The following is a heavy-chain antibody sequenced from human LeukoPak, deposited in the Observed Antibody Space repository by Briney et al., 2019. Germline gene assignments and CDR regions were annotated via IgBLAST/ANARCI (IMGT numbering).Heavy chain of an antibody. CDR2: THPSGNT. V-gene: IGHV4-4*09. CDR3: ARKAPKKGWFDP. Sequence: SETLSLSCTVSGGSNNSYYWSWIRQPPGKGLEWIGYTHPSGNTNYSPSLKSRVTISIDTSRNQFSLKLSSVTAADTAVYYCARKAPKKGWFDPWGQGTQVTVSS. CDR1: GGSNNSYY. J-gene: IGHJ5*02.